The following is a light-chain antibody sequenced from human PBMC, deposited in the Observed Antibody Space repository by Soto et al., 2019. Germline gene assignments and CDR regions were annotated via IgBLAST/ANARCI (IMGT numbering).Light chain of an antibody. CDR2: GAS. CDR3: QQTYSFPHT. CDR1: QSVSSN. J-gene: IGKJ2*01. V-gene: IGKV3-15*01. Sequence: EIVMTQSPATLSVSPGERATLSCRASQSVSSNLAWYQQKPGQAPRLLIYGASTRATGIPARFSGSGSGTEFTLTISSLQPEDFATYYCQQTYSFPHTFGQGTKVEIK.